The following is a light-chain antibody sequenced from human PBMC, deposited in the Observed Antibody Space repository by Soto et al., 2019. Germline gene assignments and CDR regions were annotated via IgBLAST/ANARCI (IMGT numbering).Light chain of an antibody. CDR2: GAS. Sequence: EIVLTQSPGTLSLSPGERATLSCRASQSVSSSYLAWYQQKPGQAPRLLIYGASSRATGIPDRFSGSGSGTDFPLTISRLEPEDFAVYYCQQYGSSPRTLGQGTKVEIK. J-gene: IGKJ1*01. V-gene: IGKV3-20*01. CDR3: QQYGSSPRT. CDR1: QSVSSSY.